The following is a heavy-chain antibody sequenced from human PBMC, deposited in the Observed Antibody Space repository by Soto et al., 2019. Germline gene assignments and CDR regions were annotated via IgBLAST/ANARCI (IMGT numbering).Heavy chain of an antibody. D-gene: IGHD3-3*01. CDR1: GGSISSYF. CDR3: VSSRTAVFGDALDI. V-gene: IGHV4-59*03. CDR2: IYDSGDA. J-gene: IGHJ3*02. Sequence: SETLSLTCIVSGGSISSYFKNWIRQAPGKGLEWIGCIYDSGDANYNPSLKSRVTISLDTSKNQFSLKLSSVTAADTAVYYCVSSRTAVFGDALDIWALGTMVTVSS.